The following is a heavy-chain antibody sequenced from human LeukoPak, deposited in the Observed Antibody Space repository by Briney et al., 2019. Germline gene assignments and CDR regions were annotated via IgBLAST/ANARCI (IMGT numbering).Heavy chain of an antibody. CDR3: AKEFQGYYYGSDY. CDR2: ISYDGSNK. V-gene: IGHV3-30*04. J-gene: IGHJ4*02. CDR1: GFTFSSYA. Sequence: PGGSLRLSCAASGFTFSSYAMHWVRQAPGKGLEWVAVISYDGSNKYYADSVKGRFTISRDNSKNTLYLQMNSLRAEDTAVYYCAKEFQGYYYGSDYWGQGTLVAVSS. D-gene: IGHD3-10*01.